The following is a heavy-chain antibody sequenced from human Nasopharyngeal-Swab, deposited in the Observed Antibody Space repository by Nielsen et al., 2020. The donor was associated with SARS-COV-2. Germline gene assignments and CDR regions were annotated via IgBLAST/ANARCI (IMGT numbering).Heavy chain of an antibody. D-gene: IGHD2-15*01. CDR1: GGTFSSYA. V-gene: IGHV1-69*13. CDR2: IIPIFGTA. Sequence: SVKVSCKASGGTFSSYAISWVRQAPGQGLEWMGGIIPIFGTANYAQKFQGRVTITADESTSTAYMELSSLRSEDTAVYYCARDRNFVVVLAATLSDYYGMDVWGQGTTVTVSS. CDR3: ARDRNFVVVLAATLSDYYGMDV. J-gene: IGHJ6*02.